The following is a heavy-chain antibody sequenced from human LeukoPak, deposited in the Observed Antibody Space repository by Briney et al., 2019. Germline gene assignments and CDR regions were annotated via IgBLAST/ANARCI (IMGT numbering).Heavy chain of an antibody. J-gene: IGHJ5*02. CDR3: AIDGSGSPNALS. CDR1: GYTFTSYG. CDR2: INPNSGGT. D-gene: IGHD3-10*01. Sequence: GASVKVSCKASGYTFTSYGISWVRQAPGQGLEWMGWINPNSGGTNYAQKFQGRVTMTRDTSISTAYMELSRLRSDDTAVYYCAIDGSGSPNALSWGQGTLVTVSS. V-gene: IGHV1-2*02.